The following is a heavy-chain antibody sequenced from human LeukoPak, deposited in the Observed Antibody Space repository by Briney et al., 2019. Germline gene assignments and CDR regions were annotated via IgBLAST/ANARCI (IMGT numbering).Heavy chain of an antibody. Sequence: ASVKVSCTASGYTFTGYYMHWVRQAPGQGLEWMGWINPNSGGTNYAQKFQGRVTMTRDTSISTAYMELSRLRSDDTAVYYCARANYYDSSGYYYWGQGTLVTVSS. J-gene: IGHJ4*02. CDR1: GYTFTGYY. D-gene: IGHD3-22*01. CDR3: ARANYYDSSGYYY. CDR2: INPNSGGT. V-gene: IGHV1-2*02.